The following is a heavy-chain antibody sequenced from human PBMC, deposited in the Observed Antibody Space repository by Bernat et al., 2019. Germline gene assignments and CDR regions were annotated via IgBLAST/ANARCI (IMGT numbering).Heavy chain of an antibody. J-gene: IGHJ6*03. D-gene: IGHD5-12*01. CDR1: GFTFSNAW. Sequence: EVQLVESGGGLVKPGGSLRLSCAASGFTFSNAWMSWVRQAPGKGLEWVGRIKSKTDGGTTDYAAPVKGRFTISRDDSKNTLYLQMNSLKTDHTAVYFCTTHWECSGYECYFYRDVGGKGSTVTVSS. CDR2: IKSKTDGGTT. V-gene: IGHV3-15*01. CDR3: TTHWECSGYECYFYRDV.